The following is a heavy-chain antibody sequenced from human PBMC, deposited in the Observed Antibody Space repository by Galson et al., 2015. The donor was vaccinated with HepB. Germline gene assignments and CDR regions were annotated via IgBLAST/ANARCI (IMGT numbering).Heavy chain of an antibody. J-gene: IGHJ4*02. V-gene: IGHV3-48*01. CDR1: GFTFSSYS. D-gene: IGHD2-15*01. Sequence: SLRLSCAASGFTFSSYSMNWVRQAPGKGLKWVSYISSSSSAIYYADSLKGRFTISRDNAKSSLYLQMNSLRAEDTAVYYCARAKGAYCTGGSCYAFWGQGTLDTVSS. CDR2: ISSSSSAI. CDR3: ARAKGAYCTGGSCYAF.